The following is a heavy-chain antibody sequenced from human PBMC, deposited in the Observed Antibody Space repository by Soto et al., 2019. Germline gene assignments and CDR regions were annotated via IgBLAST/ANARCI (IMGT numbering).Heavy chain of an antibody. J-gene: IGHJ6*02. CDR2: IWYDGSNK. CDR1: GFTFSSYG. V-gene: IGHV3-33*01. CDR3: ARGGSSSKDGTAA. D-gene: IGHD6-6*01. Sequence: QVQLVESGGGVVQPGRSLRLSCAASGFTFSSYGMHWVRQAPGKGLEWVAVIWYDGSNKYYADSVKGRFTISRDNSKNTRYRKRTSLRAEDRAVYYGARGGSSSKDGTAAGGQGTTVTV.